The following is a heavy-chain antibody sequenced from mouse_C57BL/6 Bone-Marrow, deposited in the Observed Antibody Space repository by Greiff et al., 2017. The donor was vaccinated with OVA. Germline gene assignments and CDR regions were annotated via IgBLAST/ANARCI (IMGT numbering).Heavy chain of an antibody. CDR1: GYTFTDYE. CDR2: IDPETGGT. D-gene: IGHD2-2*01. J-gene: IGHJ2*01. CDR3: TRSDLLWLRQYYFDY. Sequence: QVQLKESGAELVRPGASVTLSCKASGYTFTDYEMHWVKQTPVHGLEWIGAIDPETGGTASNQKFKGKAILTADKSSSTAYMELRSLTSEDSAVYYCTRSDLLWLRQYYFDYGGQGTTLTVSS. V-gene: IGHV1-15*01.